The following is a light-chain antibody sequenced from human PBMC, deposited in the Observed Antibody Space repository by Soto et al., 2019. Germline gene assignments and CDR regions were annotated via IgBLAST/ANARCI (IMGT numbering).Light chain of an antibody. J-gene: IGLJ1*01. CDR1: STDIGTYDH. CDR2: EVS. Sequence: QSALTQPASVSGSPGQSITISCTGTSTDIGTYDHVSWYQQRPGKVPQLIIYEVSNRPSGLSSRFSGSKSGNAASLTISRLQAEDEADYYCCSYTTGSTLVFGTRTKVTVL. CDR3: CSYTTGSTLV. V-gene: IGLV2-14*01.